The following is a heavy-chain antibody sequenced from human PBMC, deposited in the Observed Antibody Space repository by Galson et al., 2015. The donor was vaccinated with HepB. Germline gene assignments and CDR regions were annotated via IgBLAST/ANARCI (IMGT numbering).Heavy chain of an antibody. CDR2: ISSSSSYV. Sequence: SLRLSCAASGFTFSSYSMNWVRQAPGKGLEWVSSISSSSSYVYYADSVKGRFTISRDNAKNSLYLQMNCLRAEDTAVYYCARDKSYYGSGSLDFDYWGQGTLVTVSS. V-gene: IGHV3-21*01. D-gene: IGHD3-10*01. CDR1: GFTFSSYS. CDR3: ARDKSYYGSGSLDFDY. J-gene: IGHJ4*02.